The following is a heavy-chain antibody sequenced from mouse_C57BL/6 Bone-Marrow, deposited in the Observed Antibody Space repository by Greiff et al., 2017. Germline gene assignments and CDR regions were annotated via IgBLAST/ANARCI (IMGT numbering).Heavy chain of an antibody. CDR1: GYSITSGYY. Sequence: EVQLQQSGPGLVKPSQSLSLTCSVTGYSITSGYYWNWIRQFPGNKLEWMGYISYDGSNNYHPSLKNRISITRDTSKNQFFLKLNSVTTEDTATYYCARKGLYYSNWFADWGQGTLVTVSA. CDR2: ISYDGSN. J-gene: IGHJ3*01. CDR3: ARKGLYYSNWFAD. V-gene: IGHV3-6*01. D-gene: IGHD2-5*01.